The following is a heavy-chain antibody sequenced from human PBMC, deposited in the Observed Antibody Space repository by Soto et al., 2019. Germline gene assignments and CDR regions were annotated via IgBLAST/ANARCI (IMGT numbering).Heavy chain of an antibody. CDR3: ARIAAADPYYYYYGMDV. CDR2: IIPIFGTA. V-gene: IGHV1-69*13. CDR1: GGTFSSYA. Sequence: SVKVSCKASGGTFSSYAISWVRQAPGQGLEWMGGIIPIFGTANYAQKFQGRVTITADESTSTAYMELSSLRSEDTAVYYCARIAAADPYYYYYGMDVWGQGTTVTVSS. J-gene: IGHJ6*02. D-gene: IGHD6-13*01.